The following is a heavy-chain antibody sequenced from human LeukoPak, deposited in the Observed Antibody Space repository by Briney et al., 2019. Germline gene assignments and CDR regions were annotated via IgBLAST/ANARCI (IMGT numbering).Heavy chain of an antibody. V-gene: IGHV3-66*01. CDR1: GFTVNDNY. CDR3: ARDRVKSDDILTGYPHYYYYFYMDV. CDR2: IYRSGDT. D-gene: IGHD3-9*01. Sequence: PGGSLRLSCAASGFTVNDNYMSWVRQAPGKGLEWISVIYRSGDTYYAASVKGGFTVSRDNDQNTLYLQFNSLRPEDKAVYYCARDRVKSDDILTGYPHYYYYFYMDVWGKGTVVTVSS. J-gene: IGHJ6*03.